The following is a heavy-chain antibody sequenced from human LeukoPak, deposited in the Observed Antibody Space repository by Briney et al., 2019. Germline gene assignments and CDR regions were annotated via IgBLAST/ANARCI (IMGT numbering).Heavy chain of an antibody. CDR3: ARPNGDYYNWFDP. D-gene: IGHD4-17*01. J-gene: IGHJ5*02. Sequence: ASVMLSCKASGYTFTGYYIHWVRQAPGQGLEWMGWINPKSGDTNYAQKFQDRVTLTRDTFISTAYMELTDLGSDDTAVYYCARPNGDYYNWFDPWGQGTLVTVSS. CDR2: INPKSGDT. V-gene: IGHV1-2*02. CDR1: GYTFTGYY.